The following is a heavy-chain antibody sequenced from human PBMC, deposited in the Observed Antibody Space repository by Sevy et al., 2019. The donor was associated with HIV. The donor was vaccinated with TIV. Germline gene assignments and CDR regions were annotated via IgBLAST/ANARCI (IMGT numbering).Heavy chain of an antibody. CDR1: GFTFSSYW. D-gene: IGHD5-18*01. CDR2: IKQDGSEK. Sequence: GGSLRLSCAASGFTFSSYWMSWVRQAPGKGLEWVANIKQDGSEKYYVDSVKGRFTISRDNAKNSLYLQMNSLRAEDTAVYYCARGGYSYGYVGYYYYGMDVWAKGPRSPSP. J-gene: IGHJ6*02. CDR3: ARGGYSYGYVGYYYYGMDV. V-gene: IGHV3-7*01.